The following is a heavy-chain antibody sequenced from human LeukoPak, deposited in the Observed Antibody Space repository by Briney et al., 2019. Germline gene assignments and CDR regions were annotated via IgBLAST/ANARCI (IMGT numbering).Heavy chain of an antibody. V-gene: IGHV3-13*01. CDR2: IGTEGDT. J-gene: IGHJ1*01. CDR1: GFTFNNYD. CDR3: ARSVHCSGGRCYLDFLL. D-gene: IGHD2-15*01. Sequence: GGSLRLSCAASGFTFNNYDMHWVRHATGKGLEWVAAIGTEGDTYYPDSVKGRFTISRENGKNSLFLQMDRLRAGDSAVYYCARSVHCSGGRCYLDFLLWGQGTLVTVSS.